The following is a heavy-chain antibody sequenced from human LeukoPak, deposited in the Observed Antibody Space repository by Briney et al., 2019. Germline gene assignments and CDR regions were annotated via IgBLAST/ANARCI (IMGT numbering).Heavy chain of an antibody. Sequence: GGSLRLSCAASGFTFSNYAMNWVRQAPGKGLEWVSAISVSSGSAFYADSVKGRLTISRDNSKNTLYLQMNSLRPEDTAVYYCAKAIFPSMIRGVSFDYWGQGNLVTVSS. CDR3: AKAIFPSMIRGVSFDY. D-gene: IGHD3-10*01. CDR2: ISVSSGSA. J-gene: IGHJ4*02. V-gene: IGHV3-23*01. CDR1: GFTFSNYA.